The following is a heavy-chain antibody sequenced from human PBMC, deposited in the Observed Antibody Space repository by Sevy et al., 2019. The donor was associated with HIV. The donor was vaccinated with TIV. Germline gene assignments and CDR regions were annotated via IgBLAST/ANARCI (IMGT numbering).Heavy chain of an antibody. CDR3: CTEGNVLLAEGWGHWFDP. Sequence: GGSLRLSCAASGFTFNNAWMSWVRQAPGKGLEWIGRIKNKPDGGTTDYAAPVKGRFTISRDDSKNTLYLQMNSLKTEDTAIYYCCTEGNVLLAEGWGHWFDPWGQGTLVTVSS. D-gene: IGHD2-8*01. J-gene: IGHJ5*02. CDR1: GFTFNNAW. CDR2: IKNKPDGGTT. V-gene: IGHV3-15*01.